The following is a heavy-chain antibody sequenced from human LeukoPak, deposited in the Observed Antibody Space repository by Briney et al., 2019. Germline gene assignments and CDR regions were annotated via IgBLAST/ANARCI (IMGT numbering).Heavy chain of an antibody. D-gene: IGHD5-24*01. CDR1: GGSISSYY. J-gene: IGHJ4*02. CDR2: IYYSGST. V-gene: IGHV4-59*08. Sequence: SEALSLTCTVSGGSISSYYWSWIRQPAGKGLEWIGRIYYSGSTNYNPSLKSRVTISVDTSKNQFSLKLSSVTAADTAVYYCARHAKLSRMATSPRPFDYWGQGTLVTVSS. CDR3: ARHAKLSRMATSPRPFDY.